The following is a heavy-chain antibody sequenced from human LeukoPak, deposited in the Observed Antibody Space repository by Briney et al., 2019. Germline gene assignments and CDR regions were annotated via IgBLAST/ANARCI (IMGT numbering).Heavy chain of an antibody. V-gene: IGHV3-30-3*01. CDR2: ISYDGSNK. J-gene: IGHJ4*02. CDR1: GFTFSSHA. Sequence: PGGSLRLSCAASGFTFSSHAMHWVRQAPGKGLEWVAVISYDGSNKYYADSVKGRFTISRDNSKNTLYLQVNSLRAEDTAVYYCARGQKRHIVVVTAMYYFDYWGQGTLVTVSS. D-gene: IGHD2-21*02. CDR3: ARGQKRHIVVVTAMYYFDY.